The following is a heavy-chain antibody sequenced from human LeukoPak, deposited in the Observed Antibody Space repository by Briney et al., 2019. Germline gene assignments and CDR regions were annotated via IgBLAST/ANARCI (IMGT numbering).Heavy chain of an antibody. Sequence: GASVKVSCKASGYTFTSYDINWVRQAPGQGLEWMGWISAYNGNTNYAQKLQGRVTMATDTSTSTAYMELRSLRSDDTAVYYCARRGSYYAGDAFDIWGQGTMVTVSS. J-gene: IGHJ3*02. CDR2: ISAYNGNT. CDR1: GYTFTSYD. CDR3: ARRGSYYAGDAFDI. D-gene: IGHD1-26*01. V-gene: IGHV1-18*01.